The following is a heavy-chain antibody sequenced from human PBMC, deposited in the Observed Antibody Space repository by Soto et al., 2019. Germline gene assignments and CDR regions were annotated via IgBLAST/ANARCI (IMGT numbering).Heavy chain of an antibody. V-gene: IGHV3-7*01. CDR3: VRDAH. CDR2: IKEDGSEK. CDR1: GFTFGSFW. J-gene: IGHJ4*02. Sequence: EVQLVESGGGLVQPGGSLRLSCAGSGFTFGSFWMSWVRQAPGKGLEWVANIKEDGSEKDYVDSVKGRFSISRDNAKMSLYLQMNSLRGEDTAVHYCVRDAHWGQGTLVTVSS.